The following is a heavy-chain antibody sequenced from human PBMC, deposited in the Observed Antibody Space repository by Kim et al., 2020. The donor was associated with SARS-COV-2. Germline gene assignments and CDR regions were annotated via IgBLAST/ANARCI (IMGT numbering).Heavy chain of an antibody. D-gene: IGHD6-13*01. J-gene: IGHJ6*02. V-gene: IGHV4-39*07. Sequence: SLKSRVTISVDTSKNQFSLKLSSVTAADTAVYYCARDSSSWTRYYYGMDVWGQGTTVTVSS. CDR3: ARDSSSWTRYYYGMDV.